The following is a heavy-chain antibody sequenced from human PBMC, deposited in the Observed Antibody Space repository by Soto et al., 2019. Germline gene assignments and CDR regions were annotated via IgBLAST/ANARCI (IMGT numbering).Heavy chain of an antibody. CDR3: ARALGNTSGATFHY. Sequence: SETLSLTCTVSGGSISGYYWSWIRQPPGKGLEWIGYIYYSGSTNYNPSLKSRVTISVDTSRNQFSLNVNSVTAADTAVYYCARALGNTSGATFHYWGQGALVTVSS. D-gene: IGHD3-10*01. CDR2: IYYSGST. J-gene: IGHJ4*02. CDR1: GGSISGYY. V-gene: IGHV4-59*01.